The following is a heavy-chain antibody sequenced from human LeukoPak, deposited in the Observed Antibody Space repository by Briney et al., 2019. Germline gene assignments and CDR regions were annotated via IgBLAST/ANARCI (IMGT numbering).Heavy chain of an antibody. Sequence: SETLSLTCTVSAGSITSHDYYWSWIRQAPGKGLEWIGYTHNSGSTFYNPSLKSRFTISVNTSKNQFSLKVRSVTATDTAVYYCAREGHDFWSGSRGWFDPWGPGTLVTVSS. CDR1: AGSITSHDYY. CDR2: THNSGST. D-gene: IGHD3-3*01. J-gene: IGHJ5*02. V-gene: IGHV4-30-4*01. CDR3: AREGHDFWSGSRGWFDP.